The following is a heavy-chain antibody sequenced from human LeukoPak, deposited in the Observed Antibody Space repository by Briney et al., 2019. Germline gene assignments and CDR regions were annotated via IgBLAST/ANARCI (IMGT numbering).Heavy chain of an antibody. CDR1: GYTFTSYG. V-gene: IGHV1-18*01. J-gene: IGHJ1*01. D-gene: IGHD3-22*01. CDR2: ISAYNGNT. CDR3: GRYYNDGSGTDYFQH. Sequence: ASVKVSCKASGYTFTSYGISWVRQAPGQGLEWMGWISAYNGNTNYAQKVQGRVTMTTDTSTSTAYMELRSLRSDDTAVYYCGRYYNDGSGTDYFQHWGQGTLVTVSS.